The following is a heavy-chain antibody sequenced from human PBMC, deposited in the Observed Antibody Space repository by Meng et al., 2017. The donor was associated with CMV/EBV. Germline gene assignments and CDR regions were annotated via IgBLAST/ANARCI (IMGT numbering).Heavy chain of an antibody. CDR1: GFTFSSYG. Sequence: GESLKISCAASGFTFSSYGMHWVRQAPGKGLEWVAFIRYDGSNKYYADSVKGRFTISRDNSKITLYLQMNSLRAEDTAVYYCAKLLVVAGTVGRTKGAYRDYWGQGTLVTVSS. D-gene: IGHD6-19*01. J-gene: IGHJ4*02. CDR3: AKLLVVAGTVGRTKGAYRDY. V-gene: IGHV3-30*02. CDR2: IRYDGSNK.